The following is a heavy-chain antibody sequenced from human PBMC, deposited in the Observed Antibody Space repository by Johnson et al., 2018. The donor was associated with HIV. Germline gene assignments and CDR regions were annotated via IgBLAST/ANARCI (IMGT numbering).Heavy chain of an antibody. Sequence: VQLVESGGVVVQPGGSLRLSCAASGFTFSSYAMSWVRQAPGKGLEWVSAISGSGGSKYYADYVKGRFTISRDNSKNTRYRQMNSLRAEDTDVYYCVKDVLRFLELTINALYIWCQGTMVTVSS. D-gene: IGHD3-3*01. CDR3: VKDVLRFLELTINALYI. V-gene: IGHV3-23*04. J-gene: IGHJ3*02. CDR2: ISGSGGSK. CDR1: GFTFSSYA.